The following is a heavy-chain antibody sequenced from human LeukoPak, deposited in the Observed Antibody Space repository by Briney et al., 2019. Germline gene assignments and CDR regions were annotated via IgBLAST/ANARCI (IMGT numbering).Heavy chain of an antibody. V-gene: IGHV4-61*05. CDR1: GGSISSSSYY. CDR2: IYYSGST. CDR3: AGKDYGDYPNWFDP. Sequence: SSETLSLTCTVSGGSISSSSYYWGWIRQPPGKGLDWIGYIYYSGSTNYNPSLKSRVTISLDTSKNQFSLKLSSVTAADTAVYYCAGKDYGDYPNWFDPWGQGTLVTVSS. D-gene: IGHD4-17*01. J-gene: IGHJ5*02.